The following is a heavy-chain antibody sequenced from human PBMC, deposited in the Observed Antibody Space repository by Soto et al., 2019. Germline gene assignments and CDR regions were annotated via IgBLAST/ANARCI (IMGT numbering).Heavy chain of an antibody. J-gene: IGHJ4*02. Sequence: DLEWIGYIYYSGSTYYNPSLKSRVTISVDTSKNQFSLKLSSVTAADTAVYYCARFAYYEYSSSYYFDYWGQGTLVTVSS. V-gene: IGHV4-31*02. D-gene: IGHD6-6*01. CDR2: IYYSGST. CDR3: ARFAYYEYSSSYYFDY.